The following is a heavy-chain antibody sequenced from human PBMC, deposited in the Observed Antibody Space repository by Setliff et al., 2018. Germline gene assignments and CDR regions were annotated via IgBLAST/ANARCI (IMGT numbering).Heavy chain of an antibody. D-gene: IGHD5-12*01. Sequence: ASVKVSCKVSGYTLTELSMHWVRQAPGKGLEWMGGFDPEDGETIYAQKFQGRVTMTRDTSISTAYMVLSRLRSDDTAVYYCAREKMATNYYYYYMDVWGKGTTVTVSS. CDR2: FDPEDGET. J-gene: IGHJ6*03. CDR1: GYTLTELS. CDR3: AREKMATNYYYYYMDV. V-gene: IGHV1-24*01.